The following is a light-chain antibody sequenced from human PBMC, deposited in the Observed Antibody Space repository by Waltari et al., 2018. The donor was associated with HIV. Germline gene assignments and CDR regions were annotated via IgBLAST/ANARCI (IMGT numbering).Light chain of an antibody. Sequence: QSALTQPASVSGSPGQSITISCTGSNSDVGGYNYVSWYQQHPGKAPKLLLFEVTHRPSGMSSRLSGSKSGNTATMTISGRQAEDEADYYCSSYTTTATILFGGGTKVTVL. CDR2: EVT. CDR1: NSDVGGYNY. J-gene: IGLJ2*01. CDR3: SSYTTTATIL. V-gene: IGLV2-14*01.